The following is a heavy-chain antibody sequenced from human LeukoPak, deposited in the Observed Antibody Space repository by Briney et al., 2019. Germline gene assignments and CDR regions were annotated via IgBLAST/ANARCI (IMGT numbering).Heavy chain of an antibody. D-gene: IGHD6-6*01. Sequence: RTGGSLRLSCAASGFTFSSYAMHWVRQAPGKGLEWVAFISSDGSNKYYADSVKGRFAISRDNSKNTLYLQMDGLRDEDTAVYYCDPHDSASQFWGQGTLVTVSS. J-gene: IGHJ4*02. CDR1: GFTFSSYA. CDR2: ISSDGSNK. CDR3: DPHDSASQF. V-gene: IGHV3-30*09.